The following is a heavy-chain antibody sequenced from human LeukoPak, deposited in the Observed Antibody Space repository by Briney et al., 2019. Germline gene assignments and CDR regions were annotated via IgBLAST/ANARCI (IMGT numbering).Heavy chain of an antibody. CDR3: AREWSVAGTYNWFDP. J-gene: IGHJ5*02. CDR2: IYSGGST. CDR1: GFTVSSNY. D-gene: IGHD6-19*01. V-gene: IGHV3-66*02. Sequence: GGSLRLSCAASGFTVSSNYMSWVRQAPGKGLEWAPVIYSGGSTYYADSVKGRFTISRDNSKNTLYLQMNSLRAEDTAVYYCAREWSVAGTYNWFDPWGQGTLVTVSS.